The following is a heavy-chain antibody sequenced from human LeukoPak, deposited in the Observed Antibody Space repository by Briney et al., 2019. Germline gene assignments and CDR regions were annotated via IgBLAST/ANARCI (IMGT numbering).Heavy chain of an antibody. CDR1: GGSISTSNYY. D-gene: IGHD2-2*01. V-gene: IGHV4-39*07. J-gene: IGHJ3*02. Sequence: PSETLSLTCTVSGGSISTSNYYWGWIRQPPGKGLEWIGNIFYSGSTYYSPSLKSRVTISVDTSKNQFSLKLSSVTAADTAVYYCARTSPYCGSSTSCYLRRAFDIWGQGTMVTVSS. CDR2: IFYSGST. CDR3: ARTSPYCGSSTSCYLRRAFDI.